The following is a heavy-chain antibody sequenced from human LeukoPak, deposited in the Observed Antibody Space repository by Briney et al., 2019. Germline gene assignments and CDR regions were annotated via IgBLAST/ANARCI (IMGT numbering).Heavy chain of an antibody. V-gene: IGHV3-48*04. J-gene: IGHJ5*02. CDR2: ITSSSSSM. D-gene: IGHD6-13*01. CDR3: AKSWCSSRICWSDP. CDR1: GFTFSSYS. Sequence: GGSLRLSCAASGFTFSSYSMNWVRQAPGKGLEWISYITSSSSSMYYADSVKGRFTISRDNAKNSLYLQMNSLRAEDTAVYYCAKSWCSSRICWSDPWGQGTLVTVSS.